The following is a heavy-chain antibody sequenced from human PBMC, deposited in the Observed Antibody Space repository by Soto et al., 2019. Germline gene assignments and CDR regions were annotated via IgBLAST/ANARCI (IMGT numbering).Heavy chain of an antibody. V-gene: IGHV1-69*01. J-gene: IGHJ6*02. CDR1: GGTFSSYA. CDR2: IIPIFGTA. D-gene: IGHD6-19*01. CDR3: ASGGGGSGWYDWSLTYNYYGMDV. Sequence: QVQLVQSGAEVKKPGSSVKVSCKASGGTFSSYAISWVRQAPGQGLEWMGGIIPIFGTANYAQKFQGRVTIAADEPTSTAYMGRGGLRLEDTGVYYCASGGGGSGWYDWSLTYNYYGMDVWGQGTTVTVSS.